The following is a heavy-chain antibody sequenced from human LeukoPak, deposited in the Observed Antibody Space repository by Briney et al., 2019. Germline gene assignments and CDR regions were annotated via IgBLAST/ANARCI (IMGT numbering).Heavy chain of an antibody. V-gene: IGHV1-18*01. CDR1: GYTFTSYG. J-gene: IGHJ6*03. D-gene: IGHD4-17*01. Sequence: GASVKVSCKASGYTFTSYGISWVRQAPGQGLEWMGWISAYNGNTNYAQKLQGRVTMTTDTSTSTAYMELRSLRSDDTAVYYCARVEVDYGDYYYMDVWGKGTTVTVSS. CDR3: ARVEVDYGDYYYMDV. CDR2: ISAYNGNT.